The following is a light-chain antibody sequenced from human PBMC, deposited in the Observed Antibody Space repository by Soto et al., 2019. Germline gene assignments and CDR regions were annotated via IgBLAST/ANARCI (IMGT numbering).Light chain of an antibody. J-gene: IGKJ1*01. V-gene: IGKV1-13*02. CDR2: DAS. CDR3: QQYNSYSWT. Sequence: AIQLTQSPSSLSASVGDRFTITCRASQGISSALVWYQQGPGKAPKLLIYDASTLESGVPSRFSGSGSGTEFTLTISSLQPDDFATYYCQQYNSYSWTFGQGTKVDIK. CDR1: QGISSA.